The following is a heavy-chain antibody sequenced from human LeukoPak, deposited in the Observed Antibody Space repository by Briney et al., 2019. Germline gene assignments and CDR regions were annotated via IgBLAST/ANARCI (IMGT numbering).Heavy chain of an antibody. CDR1: GGSFSGYY. D-gene: IGHD1-1*01. CDR2: INHSGST. Sequence: SETLSLTCAVYGGSFSGYYWSWIRQPPGKGLEWIGEINHSGSTNYNASLKSRVTISVDTSKNQFSLKLSSVTAADTAVYYCARVSWFPGTSYYYMDVWGKGTTVTVSS. CDR3: ARVSWFPGTSYYYMDV. V-gene: IGHV4-34*01. J-gene: IGHJ6*03.